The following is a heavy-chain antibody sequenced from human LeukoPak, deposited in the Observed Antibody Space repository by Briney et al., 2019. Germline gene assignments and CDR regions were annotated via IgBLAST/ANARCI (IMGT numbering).Heavy chain of an antibody. CDR3: ARVDMVRGVMPRTYYMDV. V-gene: IGHV4-38-2*02. D-gene: IGHD3-10*01. CDR1: GGSISSYY. J-gene: IGHJ6*03. Sequence: SETLSLTCTVSGGSISSYYWGWIRQPPGKGLEWIGSIYHSGSTYYNPSLKSRVTISVDTSKNQFSLKLSSVTAADTAVYYCARVDMVRGVMPRTYYMDVWGKGTTVTISS. CDR2: IYHSGST.